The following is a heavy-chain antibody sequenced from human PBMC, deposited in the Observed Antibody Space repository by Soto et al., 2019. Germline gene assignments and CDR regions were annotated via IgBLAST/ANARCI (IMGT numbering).Heavy chain of an antibody. V-gene: IGHV3-33*01. J-gene: IGHJ5*02. CDR1: GFIFSSYG. CDR2: IWYDGSNK. Sequence: QSGGSLRLSCEASGFIFSSYGMHWVRQAPGKVLEWVAVIWYDGSNKNYADSVKGRFTITRDNSKNTLYLQMNSLRAEDTAVYYCAGSISWGQGTLVTVSS. CDR3: AGSIS.